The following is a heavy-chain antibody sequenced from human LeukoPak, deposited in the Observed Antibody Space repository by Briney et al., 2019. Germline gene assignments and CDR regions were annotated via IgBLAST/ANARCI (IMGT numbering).Heavy chain of an antibody. D-gene: IGHD5-18*01. CDR3: AIRGYSYGRYYFDY. Sequence: SETLSLTCTVSGGSISSSSYYWGWIRQPPGKGLEWIGSIYYSGSTYYNPSLKSRVTISVDTSKNQFSLKLSSVTAADTAVYYCAIRGYSYGRYYFDYWGQGTLVTVSS. V-gene: IGHV4-39*01. CDR1: GGSISSSSYY. J-gene: IGHJ4*02. CDR2: IYYSGST.